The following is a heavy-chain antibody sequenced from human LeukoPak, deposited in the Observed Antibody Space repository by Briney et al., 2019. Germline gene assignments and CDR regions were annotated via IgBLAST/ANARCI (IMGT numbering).Heavy chain of an antibody. V-gene: IGHV1-58*02. J-gene: IGHJ6*02. D-gene: IGHD3-3*01. CDR3: AAELSWALWEWLVPSVGYGMDV. CDR1: GFTFTSSA. Sequence: SVKVSCKASGFTFTSSAMQWVRQARGQRLEWIGWDVVGSGNTNYEQKFQERVTITRDMSTSTAYMELSSLRSEDTAVYYCAAELSWALWEWLVPSVGYGMDVWGQGTTVTVSS. CDR2: DVVGSGNT.